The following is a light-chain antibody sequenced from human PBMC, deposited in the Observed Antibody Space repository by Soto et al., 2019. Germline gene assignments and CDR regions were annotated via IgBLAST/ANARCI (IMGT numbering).Light chain of an antibody. J-gene: IGKJ1*01. CDR2: LGS. CDR3: MQVVQPPWT. Sequence: DIVMTQSPLSLPVTPGEPASISCRASQCLLCSNGHNYLDWYLXKQGQTPQPXIYLGSTRASGVPDRFSASGSGTDLSLNVRRVEAEDGGVYDGMQVVQPPWTFGQGTKVDIK. V-gene: IGKV2-28*01. CDR1: QCLLCSNGHNY.